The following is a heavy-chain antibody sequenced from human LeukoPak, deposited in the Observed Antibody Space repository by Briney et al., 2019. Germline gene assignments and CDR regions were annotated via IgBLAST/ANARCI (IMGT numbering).Heavy chain of an antibody. J-gene: IGHJ5*02. CDR2: ISAYNGNT. CDR1: GYTFTSYA. CDR3: ARVPYLGYCSSTSCYGWFDP. D-gene: IGHD2-2*01. V-gene: IGHV1-18*01. Sequence: ASVKVSCKASGYTFTSYAMHWVRQAPGQGLEWMGWISAYNGNTNYAQKLQGRVTMTTDTSTSTAYMELRSLRSDDTAVYYCARVPYLGYCSSTSCYGWFDPWGQGTLVTVSS.